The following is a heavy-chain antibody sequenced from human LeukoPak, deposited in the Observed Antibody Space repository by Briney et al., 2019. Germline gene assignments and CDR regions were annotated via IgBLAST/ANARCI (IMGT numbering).Heavy chain of an antibody. CDR1: GFTFSSYG. CDR2: ISYDGSNK. V-gene: IGHV3-30*18. D-gene: IGHD6-19*01. Sequence: PGGSLRLSCAASGFTFSSYGMHWVRQAPGKGLEWVAVISYDGSNKYYADSVKGRFTISRDNSKNTLYLQMNSLRAEDTAVYYCAKESSGQWLARGYYYYGMDVWGQGTTVTVSS. J-gene: IGHJ6*02. CDR3: AKESSGQWLARGYYYYGMDV.